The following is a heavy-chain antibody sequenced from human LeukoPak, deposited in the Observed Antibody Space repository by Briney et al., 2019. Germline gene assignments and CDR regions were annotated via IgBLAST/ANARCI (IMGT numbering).Heavy chain of an antibody. D-gene: IGHD3-22*01. CDR2: IYYSGST. J-gene: IGHJ4*02. V-gene: IGHV4-39*07. CDR1: GGSISSSSYY. Sequence: SETLSLTCTVSGGSISSSSYYWGWIRQPPGKGLEWIGSIYYSGSTYYNPSLKSRVTISVDTSKNQFSLKLSSVTAADTAVYYCARVPDRDSSGYYIYYFDYWGQGTLVTVSS. CDR3: ARVPDRDSSGYYIYYFDY.